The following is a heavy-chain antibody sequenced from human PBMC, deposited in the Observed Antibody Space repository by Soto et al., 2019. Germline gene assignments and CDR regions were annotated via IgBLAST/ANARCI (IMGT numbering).Heavy chain of an antibody. Sequence: EVQLVESGGGLVQPGGSLRLSCAASGFTFSSYAMHWVRQAPGKGLEYVSAISSNGGSTYYANSVKCRFTISRDNSKNTRYLQMGSLRAEDMAVYDCARENIRGWFDPWGQGTLVTVSS. V-gene: IGHV3-64*01. J-gene: IGHJ5*02. CDR3: ARENIRGWFDP. CDR2: ISSNGGST. CDR1: GFTFSSYA. D-gene: IGHD3-10*01.